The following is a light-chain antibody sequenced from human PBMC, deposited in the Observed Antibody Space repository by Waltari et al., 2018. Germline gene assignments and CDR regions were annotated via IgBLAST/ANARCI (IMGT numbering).Light chain of an antibody. CDR1: IRHVGSYNL. CDR3: CSYAGSSTSWV. J-gene: IGLJ3*02. CDR2: EGS. V-gene: IGLV2-23*01. Sequence: QSALTQPASVSGSPGPSITISCPGTIRHVGSYNLASWYQQHPGKAPKLMIYEGSKRPSGVSNRFSGSKSGNTASLTISGLQAEDEADYYCCSYAGSSTSWVFGGGTKLTVL.